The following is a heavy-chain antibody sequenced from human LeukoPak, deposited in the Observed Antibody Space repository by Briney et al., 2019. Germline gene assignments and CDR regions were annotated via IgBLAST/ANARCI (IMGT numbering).Heavy chain of an antibody. D-gene: IGHD6-19*01. CDR2: IYYSGST. Sequence: SETPSLTCTVSGGSISSSSYYWGWIRQPPGKGLEWIGSIYYSGSTYYNPSLKSRVTISVDTSKNQFSLKLSPVTAADTAVYYCARHVRAVAGPPAGQIDYWGQGTLVTVSS. CDR3: ARHVRAVAGPPAGQIDY. CDR1: GGSISSSSYY. V-gene: IGHV4-39*01. J-gene: IGHJ4*02.